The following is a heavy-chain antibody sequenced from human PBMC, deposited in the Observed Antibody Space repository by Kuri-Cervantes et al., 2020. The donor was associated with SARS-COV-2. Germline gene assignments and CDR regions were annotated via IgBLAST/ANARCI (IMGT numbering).Heavy chain of an antibody. CDR3: AREAPLIRATIYRFDYPEGFDY. CDR2: IYHSGST. J-gene: IGHJ4*02. D-gene: IGHD5-12*01. Sequence: SETLSLTCAVSGYSISSGYYWGWIRQPPGKGLEWIGNIYHSGSTYYNPSLKSRVTISVDTSKNQFSLKLSSVTAADTAVYYCAREAPLIRATIYRFDYPEGFDYWGQGTLVTVSS. V-gene: IGHV4-38-2*02. CDR1: GYSISSGYY.